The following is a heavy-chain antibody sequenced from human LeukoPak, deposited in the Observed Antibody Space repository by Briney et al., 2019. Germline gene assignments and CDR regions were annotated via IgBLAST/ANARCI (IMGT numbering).Heavy chain of an antibody. J-gene: IGHJ4*02. V-gene: IGHV4-4*07. CDR2: IYSTGST. Sequence: PSETLSLTCSVSGGSISGHYWSWVRQPAGKGLEDLGRIYSTGSTHYNPSLESRVTMSVDTSKKQFSLRLSSVTAADTAVYYCSRGTTEYIYYFEHWGQGTLVTVSS. D-gene: IGHD4-17*01. CDR1: GGSISGHY. CDR3: SRGTTEYIYYFEH.